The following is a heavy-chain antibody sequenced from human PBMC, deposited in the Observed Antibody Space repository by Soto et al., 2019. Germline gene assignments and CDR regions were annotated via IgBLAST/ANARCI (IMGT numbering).Heavy chain of an antibody. Sequence: QVQLVQSGAEVKKPGSSVKVSCKASGGTFSSYAISWVRQAPGQGLEWLGGIIPIFGTANYAQKFQGRVTITADESTSTAYMELSSLRSEDTAVYYCARDTGTTERIVDYYGMDVWGQGTTVTVSS. D-gene: IGHD1-7*01. CDR1: GGTFSSYA. V-gene: IGHV1-69*01. CDR3: ARDTGTTERIVDYYGMDV. CDR2: IIPIFGTA. J-gene: IGHJ6*02.